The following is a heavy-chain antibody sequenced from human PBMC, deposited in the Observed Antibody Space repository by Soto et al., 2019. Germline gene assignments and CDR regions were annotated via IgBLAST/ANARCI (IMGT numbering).Heavy chain of an antibody. D-gene: IGHD3-10*01. V-gene: IGHV4-39*01. CDR1: GFSISSRSHY. Sequence: PSETLSLTCPVSGFSISSRSHYWGWIRQSPGRGLEWIGSIYYSGSTYYNPSLKSRIIISVDTSRNQFSLRLISVTAADTAVYYCVRHQGAVWFGDSEPDHWGPGTLVT. CDR2: IYYSGST. J-gene: IGHJ4*02. CDR3: VRHQGAVWFGDSEPDH.